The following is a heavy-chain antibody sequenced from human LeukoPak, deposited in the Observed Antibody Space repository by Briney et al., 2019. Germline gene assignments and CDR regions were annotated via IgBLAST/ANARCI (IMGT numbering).Heavy chain of an antibody. CDR3: ARQRGDILTGYYTPRGFDY. CDR2: ISGSGNTI. CDR1: GFTFSTYE. J-gene: IGHJ4*02. D-gene: IGHD3-9*01. V-gene: IGHV3-48*03. Sequence: GGSLRLSCATSGFTFSTYEMTWVRQAPGKGLEWVSYISGSGNTIYYADSVKGRFTISRDNAKNSLYLQMNSLRAEDTAVYYCARQRGDILTGYYTPRGFDYWGQGTLVTVSS.